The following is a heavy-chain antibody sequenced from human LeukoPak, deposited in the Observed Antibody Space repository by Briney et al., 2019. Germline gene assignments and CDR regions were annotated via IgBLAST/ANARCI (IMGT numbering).Heavy chain of an antibody. CDR1: GYTFTSYA. Sequence: ASVKVSSKASGYTFTSYAMNWVRQAPGQGLEWMGWINTNTGNPTYAQGFTGRFVFSLDTSVSTAYLQISSLKAEDTAVYYCAREVGALELSYFDYWGQGTLVTVSS. J-gene: IGHJ4*02. V-gene: IGHV7-4-1*02. CDR2: INTNTGNP. D-gene: IGHD1-26*01. CDR3: AREVGALELSYFDY.